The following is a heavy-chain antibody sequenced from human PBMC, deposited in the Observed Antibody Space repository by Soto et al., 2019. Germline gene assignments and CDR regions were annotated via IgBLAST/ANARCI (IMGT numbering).Heavy chain of an antibody. D-gene: IGHD6-13*01. V-gene: IGHV3-23*01. J-gene: IGHJ4*02. CDR3: AKVSSSWYSGFFDL. CDR2: LSDSGVST. Sequence: GGSLRLSCTASGFTFSSHAMTWVRQAPGKGLEWVSGLSDSGVSTYYADSVKGRFTISRDNSMNTLYLQMNTLRAEDTAVYYCAKVSSSWYSGFFDLWGQGALVTVSS. CDR1: GFTFSSHA.